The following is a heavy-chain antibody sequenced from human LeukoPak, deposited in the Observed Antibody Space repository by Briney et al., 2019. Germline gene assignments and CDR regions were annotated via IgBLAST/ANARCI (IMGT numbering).Heavy chain of an antibody. CDR1: GFTFSSYS. D-gene: IGHD2-15*01. V-gene: IGHV3-21*01. J-gene: IGHJ5*02. Sequence: PGGSLRLSCAASGFTFSSYSMNWVRQAPGKGLEWVSSISSSSSYIYYADSVKGRFTISRDNAKNSLYLQMNSLRAEDTAVYYCARDRGRCSGGSCYSDWFDPWGQRTLVTVSS. CDR2: ISSSSSYI. CDR3: ARDRGRCSGGSCYSDWFDP.